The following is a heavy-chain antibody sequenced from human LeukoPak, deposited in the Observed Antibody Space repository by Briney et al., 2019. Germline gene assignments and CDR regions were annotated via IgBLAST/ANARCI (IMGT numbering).Heavy chain of an antibody. CDR1: GGAISRDY. J-gene: IGHJ4*02. D-gene: IGHD6-13*01. V-gene: IGHV4-59*01. CDR2: IYYTGST. CDR3: ARDRPGGSSLDY. Sequence: SETLSLTCTVSGGAISRDYWSWIRQPLGKGLEWIGYIYYTGSTNYNPSLKSRVTISVDTSKNQFSLKLSSVTAADTAVYYCARDRPGGSSLDYWGQGTLVTVSS.